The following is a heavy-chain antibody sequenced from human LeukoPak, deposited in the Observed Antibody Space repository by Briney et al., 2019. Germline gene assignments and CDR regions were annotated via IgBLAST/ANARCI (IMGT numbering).Heavy chain of an antibody. CDR1: GGSIRSSYYY. CDR3: ARAAGDDYYFDY. CDR2: IYDSGST. D-gene: IGHD7-27*01. Sequence: SETLSLTCTVSGGSIRSSYYYWGWIRQPPGKGLEWIGSIYDSGSTYYNPSLKSRVTISVDTSKNQFSLKLNSVTAADTAVYYCARAAGDDYYFDYWGQGTLVTVSS. V-gene: IGHV4-39*01. J-gene: IGHJ4*02.